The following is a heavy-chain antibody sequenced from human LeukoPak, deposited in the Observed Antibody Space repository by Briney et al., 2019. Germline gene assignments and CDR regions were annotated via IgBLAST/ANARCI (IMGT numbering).Heavy chain of an antibody. D-gene: IGHD4/OR15-4a*01. V-gene: IGHV3-48*03. CDR2: ISSSGSTI. CDR3: ARRAGAYSHPYDY. CDR1: GFTFSSYE. Sequence: GGSLRLSCAASGFTFSSYEMNWVRQAPGKGLEWVSYISSSGSTIYYADSVKGRFSISRDNAKNSLYLQMNSLRAEDTAVYYCARRAGAYSHPYDYWGQGTLVTVSS. J-gene: IGHJ4*02.